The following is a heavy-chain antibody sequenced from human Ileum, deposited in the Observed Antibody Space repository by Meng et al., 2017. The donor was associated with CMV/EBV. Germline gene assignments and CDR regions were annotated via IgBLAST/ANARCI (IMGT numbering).Heavy chain of an antibody. CDR1: GGTFSSYA. CDR2: SIPIFGTA. Sequence: SVKVSCKASGGTFSSYAFSWVRQAPGQGLEWMGGSIPIFGTANYAQKFQGRVTITTDESTNTAYMELSSLRSDDTAVNYCARGASGSYFHNWGQGSLVTVSS. CDR3: ARGASGSYFHN. D-gene: IGHD3-10*01. J-gene: IGHJ4*02. V-gene: IGHV1-69*05.